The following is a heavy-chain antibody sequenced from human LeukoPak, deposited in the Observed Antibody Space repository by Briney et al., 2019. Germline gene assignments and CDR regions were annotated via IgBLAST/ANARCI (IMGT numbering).Heavy chain of an antibody. V-gene: IGHV3-66*01. CDR2: LYSGDTT. J-gene: IGHJ4*02. D-gene: IGHD2-15*01. Sequence: GGSLRLSCAASGFTVSSNYMSWVRQAPGKGLEWVSVLYSGDTTYYADSVKDRITISRDNSKNTLYLKMNSLRAEDTAVYYCARAGHCSGASCYSGVLDYWGQGTLVTVSS. CDR1: GFTVSSNY. CDR3: ARAGHCSGASCYSGVLDY.